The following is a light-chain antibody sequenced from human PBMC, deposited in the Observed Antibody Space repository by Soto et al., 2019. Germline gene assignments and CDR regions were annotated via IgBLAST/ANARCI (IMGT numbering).Light chain of an antibody. V-gene: IGKV1-5*03. CDR1: QDIGSW. Sequence: SQMTPSPSTLSASVGDRVTITCRASQDIGSWLAWYQQKPGKAPKLLIYKTSILENGVPSRFSGSGSGTEFTLSISSLQPDDFATYYCHQYNSYWTFGQGTKVDI. CDR2: KTS. CDR3: HQYNSYWT. J-gene: IGKJ1*01.